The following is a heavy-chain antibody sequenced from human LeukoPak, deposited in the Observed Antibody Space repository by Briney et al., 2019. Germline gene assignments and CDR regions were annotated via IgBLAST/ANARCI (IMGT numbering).Heavy chain of an antibody. CDR2: IYYSGST. Sequence: PSETLSLTCTVSGGSISSSSYYWGWIRQPPGKGLEWIGSIYYSGSTYYNPSLKSRVTISVDTSKNQFSLKLDSVTAADTAVYYCARDLQTLAAAYWGQGTLVTVSS. V-gene: IGHV4-39*07. D-gene: IGHD6-25*01. J-gene: IGHJ4*02. CDR1: GGSISSSSYY. CDR3: ARDLQTLAAAY.